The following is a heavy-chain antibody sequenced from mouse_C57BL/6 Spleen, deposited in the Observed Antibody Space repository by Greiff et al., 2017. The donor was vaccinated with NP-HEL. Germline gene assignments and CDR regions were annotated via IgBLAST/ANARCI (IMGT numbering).Heavy chain of an antibody. Sequence: EVKLMESEGGLVQPGSSMKLSCTASGFTFSDYYMAWVRQVPEKGLEWVANINYDGSSTYYLDSLKSRFIISRDNAKNILYLQTSSLKSEDTATYYCARFHDGYWGAMDYWGQGTSVTVSS. D-gene: IGHD2-3*01. J-gene: IGHJ4*01. V-gene: IGHV5-16*01. CDR1: GFTFSDYY. CDR2: INYDGSST. CDR3: ARFHDGYWGAMDY.